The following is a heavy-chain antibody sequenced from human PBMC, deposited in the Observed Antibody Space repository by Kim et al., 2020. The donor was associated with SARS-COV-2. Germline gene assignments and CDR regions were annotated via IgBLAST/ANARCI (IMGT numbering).Heavy chain of an antibody. D-gene: IGHD3-22*01. CDR3: ARGFDYYDSSGYAY. J-gene: IGHJ4*02. CDR2: ISSSGSTI. Sequence: GGSLRLSCAASGFTFSGYKMNWVRQAPGRGLEWVSYISSSGSTIYYADSVKGRFTISRDNPKNSLYLQMNSLRAEDTAVYYCARGFDYYDSSGYAYWGQGTLVTVSS. V-gene: IGHV3-48*03. CDR1: GFTFSGYK.